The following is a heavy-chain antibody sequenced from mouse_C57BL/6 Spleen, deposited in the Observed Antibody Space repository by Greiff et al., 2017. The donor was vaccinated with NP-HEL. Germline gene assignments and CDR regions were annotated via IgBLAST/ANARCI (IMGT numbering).Heavy chain of an antibody. CDR2: ISYSGST. D-gene: IGHD4-1*01. CDR1: GYSITSGYD. CDR3: ARGRMGRSYWYFDV. Sequence: EVQRVESGPGMVKPSQSLSLTCTVTGYSITSGYDWHWIRHFPGNKLEWMGYISYSGSTNYKPSLKSRISITHDTSKNPFFLKLNSVTTEDTATYYCARGRMGRSYWYFDVWGTGTTVTVSS. V-gene: IGHV3-1*01. J-gene: IGHJ1*03.